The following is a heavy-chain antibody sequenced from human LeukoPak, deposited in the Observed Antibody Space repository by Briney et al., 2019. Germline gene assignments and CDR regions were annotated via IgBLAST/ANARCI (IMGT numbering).Heavy chain of an antibody. CDR2: IYYSGST. J-gene: IGHJ4*02. Sequence: SETLSLTCTVSGGSISHYFWSWIRQPPGKGLEWIGSIYYSGSTYYNPSLKSRVTISVDTSKNQFSLKLSSVTAADTAVYYCARRGDYWGQGTLVTVSS. CDR3: ARRGDY. V-gene: IGHV4-39*01. CDR1: GGSISHYF.